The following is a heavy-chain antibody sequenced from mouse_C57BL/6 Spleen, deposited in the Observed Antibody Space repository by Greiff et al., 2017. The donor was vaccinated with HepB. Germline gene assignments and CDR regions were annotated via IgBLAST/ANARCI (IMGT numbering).Heavy chain of an antibody. Sequence: QVQLQQSGPGLVQPSQSLSITCTVSGFSLTSYGVHWVRQSPGKGLEWLGVIWSGGSTDYNAAFISRLSISKDNSKSQVFFKMNSLQADDTAIYYCATIYYGNYEGFAYWGQGTLVTVSA. CDR2: IWSGGST. CDR1: GFSLTSYG. D-gene: IGHD2-1*01. V-gene: IGHV2-2*01. J-gene: IGHJ3*01. CDR3: ATIYYGNYEGFAY.